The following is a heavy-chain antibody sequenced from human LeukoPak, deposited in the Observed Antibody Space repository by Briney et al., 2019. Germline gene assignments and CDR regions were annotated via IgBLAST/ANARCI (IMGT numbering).Heavy chain of an antibody. CDR1: GYTLTELS. D-gene: IGHD2-21*01. Sequence: ASVKVSCKVSGYTLTELSMHWVRQAPGKGLEWMGGFEPEEGETIYAQKFQGRVTMTEDTSSDTAYMELSSLRSEDTAVYYRATVRPTDDPYYFDYWGQGTLVTVSS. CDR2: FEPEEGET. V-gene: IGHV1-24*01. J-gene: IGHJ4*02. CDR3: ATVRPTDDPYYFDY.